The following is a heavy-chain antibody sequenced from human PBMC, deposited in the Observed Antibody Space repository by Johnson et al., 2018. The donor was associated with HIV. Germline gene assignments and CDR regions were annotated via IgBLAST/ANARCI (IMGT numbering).Heavy chain of an antibody. CDR3: ATPVVPACDDLDMYEFAFDI. Sequence: QVQLVESGGGVVPPGGSLRLSCAASGFTFSTYGMHWVRQAPGKGLEWVAFIRHEGNNKYYADSVKGRFTISRDNSKNTLYLQMNSLRAEDTAVYYCATPVVPACDDLDMYEFAFDIWGQGTRVTVSS. D-gene: IGHD2-2*01. CDR2: IRHEGNNK. V-gene: IGHV3-30*02. J-gene: IGHJ3*02. CDR1: GFTFSTYG.